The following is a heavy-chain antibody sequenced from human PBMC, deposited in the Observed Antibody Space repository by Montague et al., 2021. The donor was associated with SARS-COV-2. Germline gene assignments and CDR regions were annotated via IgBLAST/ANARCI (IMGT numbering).Heavy chain of an antibody. J-gene: IGHJ4*02. CDR1: GFTFSDYY. CDR3: ASPPGIRGREY. CDR2: ISSSGTSI. Sequence: SLRLSGAASGFTFSDYYMSWIRQAPGKGLEWISYISSSGTSISYADSVKGRVTISRDNAKKFLYLQMNSLRVDDTAVYYCASPPGIRGREYWGQGILVTVSS. V-gene: IGHV3-11*01. D-gene: IGHD3-10*01.